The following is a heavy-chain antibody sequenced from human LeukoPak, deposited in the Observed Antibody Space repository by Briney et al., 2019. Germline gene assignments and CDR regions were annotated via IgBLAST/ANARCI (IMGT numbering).Heavy chain of an antibody. CDR2: IYYSGST. CDR1: GGAISPHY. V-gene: IGHV4-59*11. J-gene: IGHJ4*02. D-gene: IGHD3-10*01. CDR3: ARCACGAGYYSDY. Sequence: SETLSLTCTVSGGAISPHYWSWIRQPRGKGLEWIGYIYYSGSTNYNPSLRSRVTISVDTSKNQYSLKLSSVTAADTAVYYCARCACGAGYYSDYWGQGTLVTVSS.